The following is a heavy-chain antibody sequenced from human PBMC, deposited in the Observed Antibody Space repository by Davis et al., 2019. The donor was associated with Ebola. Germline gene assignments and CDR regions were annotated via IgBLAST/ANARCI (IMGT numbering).Heavy chain of an antibody. Sequence: GGSLRLSCAASGFTFDDYAMHWVRQAPGKGLEWVSGISWNSGSIGYADSVKGRFTISRDNAKNSLYLQMNSLRAEDTALYYCARVSSHGDPDYWGQGTLVTVSS. J-gene: IGHJ4*02. CDR2: ISWNSGSI. D-gene: IGHD4-17*01. V-gene: IGHV3-9*01. CDR3: ARVSSHGDPDY. CDR1: GFTFDDYA.